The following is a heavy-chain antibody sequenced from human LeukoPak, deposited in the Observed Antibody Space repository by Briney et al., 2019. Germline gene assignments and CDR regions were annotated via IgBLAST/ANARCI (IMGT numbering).Heavy chain of an antibody. Sequence: GASVKVSCKASGYTFTGYGISWVRQAPGQGLEWMGWISAYNGNTNYAQKLQGRVTMTTDTSTSTAYMELRSLRSDDTAVYYCAKGVSLYDFWSGYYYDYWGQGTLVTVSS. CDR3: AKGVSLYDFWSGYYYDY. V-gene: IGHV1-18*01. CDR2: ISAYNGNT. D-gene: IGHD3-3*01. CDR1: GYTFTGYG. J-gene: IGHJ4*02.